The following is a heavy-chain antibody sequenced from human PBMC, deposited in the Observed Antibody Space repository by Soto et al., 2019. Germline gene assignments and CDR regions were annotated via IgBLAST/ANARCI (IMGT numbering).Heavy chain of an antibody. Sequence: EVHLVETGGDLILPGGSLRLSCSTSVFNVSSSYMSWVRQAPGKGLEWVSSIYSDGTTDYADSVKGRFTISRDSSRNMVFLQMKGLRGEDTAVYDGARDCCSGRHYAHWGQGSLVTVSS. D-gene: IGHD1-26*01. CDR1: VFNVSSSY. V-gene: IGHV3-53*02. CDR2: IYSDGTT. CDR3: ARDCCSGRHYAH. J-gene: IGHJ4*02.